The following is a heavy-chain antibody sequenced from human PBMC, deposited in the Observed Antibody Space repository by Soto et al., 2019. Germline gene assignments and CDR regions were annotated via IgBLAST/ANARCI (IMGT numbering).Heavy chain of an antibody. CDR2: ISGSGGTT. V-gene: IGHV3-23*01. CDR3: ATISDRGIAAALDS. Sequence: GGSLRLCCVASTFTFTNYAMTWVRQAPGEGLEWVSAISGSGGTTYYAESVKGRFSISRDNSKNTLYLHLNSLRVEDTAIYYCATISDRGIAAALDSWGQGTLVTVSS. D-gene: IGHD6-13*01. CDR1: TFTFTNYA. J-gene: IGHJ4*02.